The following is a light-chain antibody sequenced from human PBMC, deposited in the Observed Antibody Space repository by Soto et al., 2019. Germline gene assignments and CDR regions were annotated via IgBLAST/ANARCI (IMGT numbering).Light chain of an antibody. CDR3: SSYTSSSTDV. CDR2: EVS. CDR1: SRDVGGYNY. V-gene: IGLV2-14*01. Sequence: QSALTKPASVSGSRGESITISCTGASRDVGGYNYVSWYQQHPGKAPKLMIYEVSNRPSGVSNRFSGSKSGNTASLTISGLQAEDEADYYCSSYTSSSTDVFGTGTKVTVL. J-gene: IGLJ1*01.